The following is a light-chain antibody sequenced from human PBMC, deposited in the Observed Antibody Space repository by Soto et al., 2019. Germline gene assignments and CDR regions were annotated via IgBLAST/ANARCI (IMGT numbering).Light chain of an antibody. CDR3: AAWDDSLSGAV. CDR1: SSNIGSNY. J-gene: IGLJ7*01. Sequence: QSVLTQPPSASGTPGQRVTISCSGSSSNIGSNYVYWYQQLPGTAPKLLIYRNNQRPSGVPDRFSGCKSGTSASLAISGLRSEEEAEYYCAAWDDSLSGAVFGGGTQLNVL. CDR2: RNN. V-gene: IGLV1-47*01.